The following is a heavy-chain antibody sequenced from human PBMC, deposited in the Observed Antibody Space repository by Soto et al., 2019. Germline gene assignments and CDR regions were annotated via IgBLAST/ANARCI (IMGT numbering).Heavy chain of an antibody. Sequence: QVQLVESGGGVVQPGRSLRLSCAASGFTFSSYGMHWVRQAPGKGLEWVAVISYDGSNKYYADSVKGRFTISRDNSKNTRYLQMNSLRAEDTAVYYWAKDQEDIVATSAGMDVWGQGTTVTVSS. CDR3: AKDQEDIVATSAGMDV. J-gene: IGHJ6*02. D-gene: IGHD5-12*01. V-gene: IGHV3-30*18. CDR1: GFTFSSYG. CDR2: ISYDGSNK.